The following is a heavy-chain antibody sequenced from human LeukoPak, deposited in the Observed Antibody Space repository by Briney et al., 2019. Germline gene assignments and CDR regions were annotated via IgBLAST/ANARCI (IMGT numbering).Heavy chain of an antibody. V-gene: IGHV3-48*03. CDR3: ARVAGDHYFDY. CDR2: ISGSGVTM. CDR1: GFTFSSYE. J-gene: IGHJ4*02. Sequence: GGSLRLSCAASGFTFSSYEMNWVRQAPGRGLEWVSYISGSGVTMYYADSVKGRFTISRDDAKNSLYLQMNSLRAEDTAVYYCARVAGDHYFDYWGQGTLVTVSS. D-gene: IGHD7-27*01.